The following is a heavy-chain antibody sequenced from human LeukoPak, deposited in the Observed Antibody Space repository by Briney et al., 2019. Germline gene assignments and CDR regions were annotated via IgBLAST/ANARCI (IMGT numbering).Heavy chain of an antibody. V-gene: IGHV4-4*07. D-gene: IGHD2-15*01. CDR2: IYASGTT. CDR3: ARVGGFCSGGSCYSFLDY. J-gene: IGHJ4*02. CDR1: GGSTSVYY. Sequence: SETLSLTCTVSGGSTSVYYWSWIRQSAGKGLEWIGRIYASGTTKYNPSLESRITMSLDTSKNQFSLRLSSVTAADTAMYYCARVGGFCSGGSCYSFLDYWGQGTLVTVSS.